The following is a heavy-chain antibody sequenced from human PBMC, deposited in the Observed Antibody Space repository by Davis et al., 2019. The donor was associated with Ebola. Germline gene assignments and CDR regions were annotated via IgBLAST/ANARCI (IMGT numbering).Heavy chain of an antibody. Sequence: SLKISCAGSGFTFGDYAMHWVRQAPGKGLEWVSGISWNSDSIVYADSVKGRFTISRDNAKSSLYLQMNSLRGEDTALYYCAKGRTIPLALDFWGQGTLVTVSS. J-gene: IGHJ4*02. D-gene: IGHD2-2*02. CDR1: GFTFGDYA. CDR2: ISWNSDSI. V-gene: IGHV3-9*01. CDR3: AKGRTIPLALDF.